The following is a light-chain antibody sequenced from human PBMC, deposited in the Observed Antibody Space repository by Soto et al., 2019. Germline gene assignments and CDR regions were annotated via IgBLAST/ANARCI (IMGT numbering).Light chain of an antibody. V-gene: IGKV3-20*01. J-gene: IGKJ1*01. Sequence: EIVLTQSPGTLSVSPGERATLSCRASQSVSSSYLAWYQQKPGQAPWLLIYGASSRATGIPDRFSGSGSGTDFTLTISRLEPEDFAVYYCQHYGSSLWTFGQGTKVEIK. CDR3: QHYGSSLWT. CDR1: QSVSSSY. CDR2: GAS.